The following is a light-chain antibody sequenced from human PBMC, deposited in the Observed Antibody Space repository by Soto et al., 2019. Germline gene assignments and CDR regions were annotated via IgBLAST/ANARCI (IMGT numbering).Light chain of an antibody. CDR3: SSYTSSSTPFYV. Sequence: QSVLTQPASVSGSPGQSITISCTGTSSDVGGYNYVSWYQQHPGKAPKLMIYDVSNRPSGVSNRFSGSKSGNTASLTISGLQAEDEADYYCSSYTSSSTPFYVFXTGTKVTVL. J-gene: IGLJ1*01. CDR1: SSDVGGYNY. V-gene: IGLV2-14*01. CDR2: DVS.